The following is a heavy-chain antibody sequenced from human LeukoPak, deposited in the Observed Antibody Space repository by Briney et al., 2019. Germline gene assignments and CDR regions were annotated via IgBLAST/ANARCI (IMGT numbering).Heavy chain of an antibody. V-gene: IGHV3-23*01. Sequence: GGSLRLSCAASGFTFSSYAMSWVRQAPGKGLEWVSAISGSGGSTYYADSVKGRFTISRDNSKNTLYLQMNSLRAEDTAVYYCARAGGKYSNSWYEDYWGQGTLVTVSS. J-gene: IGHJ4*02. CDR3: ARAGGKYSNSWYEDY. D-gene: IGHD6-13*01. CDR1: GFTFSSYA. CDR2: ISGSGGST.